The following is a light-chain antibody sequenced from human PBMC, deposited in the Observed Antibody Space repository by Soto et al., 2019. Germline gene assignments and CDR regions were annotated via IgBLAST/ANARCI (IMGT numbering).Light chain of an antibody. J-gene: IGKJ1*01. CDR3: QKYNSAPQT. Sequence: DIQMTQSPSSLSASVGDRVTITCWANQGISNFLAWYQQKPGQVPKLLMYAASTLHSGVPSRFSGSRSGTDFTLTISSLQPEDVATYYCQKYNSAPQTFGQGTKVDI. CDR1: QGISNF. V-gene: IGKV1-27*01. CDR2: AAS.